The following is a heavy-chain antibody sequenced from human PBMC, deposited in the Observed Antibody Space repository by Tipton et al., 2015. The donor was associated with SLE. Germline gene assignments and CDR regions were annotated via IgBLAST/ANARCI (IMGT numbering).Heavy chain of an antibody. CDR2: IYYSGST. D-gene: IGHD1-1*01. V-gene: IGHV4-59*01. CDR1: GGSISSYY. CDR3: AGDQEGTGWFDP. Sequence: TLSLTCTVSGGSISSYYWSWIRQPPGKGLEWIGYIYYSGSTNYNPSLKSRVTISVDTSKNQFSLKLSSVTAADTAVYYCAGDQEGTGWFDPWGQGTLVTVSS. J-gene: IGHJ5*02.